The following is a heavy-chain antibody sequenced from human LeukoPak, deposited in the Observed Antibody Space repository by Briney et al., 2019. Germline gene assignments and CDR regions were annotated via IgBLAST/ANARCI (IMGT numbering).Heavy chain of an antibody. J-gene: IGHJ4*02. CDR1: GFTFSSYA. V-gene: IGHV3-23*01. CDR2: ISGSGGRT. Sequence: GGSLRLSCAASGFTFSSYAMSWVRQAPGKGLEWVSAISGSGGRTYYADSVKGRFTISRDNSKNTLYLQMNSLRAEDTAVYYCAKADYYDSSGYYHYYFDYWGQGTLVTVSS. D-gene: IGHD3-22*01. CDR3: AKADYYDSSGYYHYYFDY.